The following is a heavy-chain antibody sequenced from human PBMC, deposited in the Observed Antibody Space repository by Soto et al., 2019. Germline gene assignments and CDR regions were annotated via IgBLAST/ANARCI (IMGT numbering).Heavy chain of an antibody. CDR2: IYYSGST. V-gene: IGHV4-59*12. D-gene: IGHD4-17*01. J-gene: IGHJ5*02. CDR3: ATTTVTTLGWFDP. Sequence: SETLSLTCTVSGGSISSYYWSWIRQPPGKGLEWIGYIYYSGSTNYNPSLKSRVTISVDTSKNQFSLKLSSVTAADTAVYYCATTTVTTLGWFDPWGQGTLVTVSS. CDR1: GGSISSYY.